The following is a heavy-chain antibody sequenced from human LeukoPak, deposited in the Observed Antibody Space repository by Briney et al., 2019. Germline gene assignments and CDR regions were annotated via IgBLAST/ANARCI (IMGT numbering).Heavy chain of an antibody. D-gene: IGHD4-23*01. Sequence: GASVKVSRKASGYTFTSYGISWVRQAPGQGLEWMGWISAYNGNTNYAQKLQGRVTMTTDTSTSTAYMELRSLRSDDTAVYYCARDIPLSPTVVTPGFEFDPWGQGTLVTVSS. J-gene: IGHJ5*02. V-gene: IGHV1-18*01. CDR2: ISAYNGNT. CDR1: GYTFTSYG. CDR3: ARDIPLSPTVVTPGFEFDP.